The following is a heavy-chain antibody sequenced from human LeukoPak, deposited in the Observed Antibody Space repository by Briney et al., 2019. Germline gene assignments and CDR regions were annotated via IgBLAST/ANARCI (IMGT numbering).Heavy chain of an antibody. CDR3: ARSGWYDDFDY. CDR2: LSRDTTAI. CDR1: GFTFNIYS. J-gene: IGHJ4*02. Sequence: PGGSLRLSCAASGFTFNIYSMNWVRQGPGKGLEWISYLSRDTTAIYYADSVKGRFTISRDNAKNSLYLQMNSLRAEDTAMYYCARSGWYDDFDYLGQGTLVTVSS. V-gene: IGHV3-48*01. D-gene: IGHD6-19*01.